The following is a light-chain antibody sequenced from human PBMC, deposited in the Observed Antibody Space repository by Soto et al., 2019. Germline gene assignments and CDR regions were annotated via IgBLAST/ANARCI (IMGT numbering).Light chain of an antibody. V-gene: IGLV2-23*01. J-gene: IGLJ3*02. CDR3: CSHADYSKWL. CDR2: DGS. CDR1: SSDVGSYNR. Sequence: QSVLTQPASVSGSPGQSITISCTGTSSDVGSYNRVSWYQQYPGKAPKLIIYDGSKRPSGVSNRFSGSKSGITASLTISGLQAEDEADYYCCSHADYSKWLFGGGTQLTVL.